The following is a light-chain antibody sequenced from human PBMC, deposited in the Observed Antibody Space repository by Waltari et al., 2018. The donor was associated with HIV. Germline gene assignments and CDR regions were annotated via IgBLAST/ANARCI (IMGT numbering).Light chain of an antibody. CDR2: GNT. V-gene: IGLV1-40*01. Sequence: QSVLTQPPSVSGAPGQNVTVSCTGSSSNIGTNYDVHWYQFLPGEVPKLLIYGNTIRPPGVPGRFPGSSSGTSASLAIAGRQPADEADYYCQSYDNTVNGWVFGGGTRVTV. J-gene: IGLJ3*02. CDR1: SSNIGTNYD. CDR3: QSYDNTVNGWV.